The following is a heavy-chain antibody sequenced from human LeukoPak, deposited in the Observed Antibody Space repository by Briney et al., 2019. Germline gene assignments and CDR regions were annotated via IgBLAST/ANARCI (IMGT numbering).Heavy chain of an antibody. CDR2: ISYDGSST. Sequence: GGSLRLSCAASGFTFSDSAMHWVRQTPAKGLEWVAVISYDGSSTYYADSVRGRFNISRDNSNNTLYLQMNSLRAEDTAVYYCAKGRNYDFWSGYHRGSYYYYGMDVWGQGTTVTVSS. V-gene: IGHV3-30-3*01. CDR1: GFTFSDSA. CDR3: AKGRNYDFWSGYHRGSYYYYGMDV. J-gene: IGHJ6*02. D-gene: IGHD3-3*01.